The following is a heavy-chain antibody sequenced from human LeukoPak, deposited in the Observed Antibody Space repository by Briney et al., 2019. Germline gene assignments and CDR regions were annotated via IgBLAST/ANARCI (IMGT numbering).Heavy chain of an antibody. J-gene: IGHJ4*02. CDR1: GGSISNSLYY. Sequence: PSETLSLTCTVSGGSISNSLYYWGWVRPSPRKGLEWIGSIFYSGHTFYSPSLQSRVTISVDTTKNHFSLNLTSMTAADTAVYYCARTFGQQLVNFDNWGQGVLVTVSS. V-gene: IGHV4-39*02. D-gene: IGHD6-13*01. CDR3: ARTFGQQLVNFDN. CDR2: IFYSGHT.